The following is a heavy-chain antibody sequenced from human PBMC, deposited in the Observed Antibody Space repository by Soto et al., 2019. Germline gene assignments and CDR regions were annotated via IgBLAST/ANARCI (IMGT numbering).Heavy chain of an antibody. CDR1: GYTFTSYY. CDR2: INPSGGST. Sequence: ASVKVSCKASGYTFTSYYMHWVRQAPGQGLEWMGIINPSGGSTSYAQKFQGRVTMTRDTSTSTAYMELRNLRSDDTAVYYCAKADSNYAGRFSYYYMDVWGNGTLVTVSS. J-gene: IGHJ6*03. CDR3: AKADSNYAGRFSYYYMDV. D-gene: IGHD4-4*01. V-gene: IGHV1-46*01.